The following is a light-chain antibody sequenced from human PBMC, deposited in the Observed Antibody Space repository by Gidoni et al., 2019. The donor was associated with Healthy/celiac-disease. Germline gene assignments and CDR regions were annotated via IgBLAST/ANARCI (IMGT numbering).Light chain of an antibody. J-gene: IGLJ2*01. V-gene: IGLV5-45*03. Sequence: QAVLTQPSSLSASPGASASLPCTLRSGLNVGTSRIYWYQQKPGSHPQYLLRYKSDSDKQQGSGVPSRFSGSKDASANAGIVLISGLQSEDEADDYWMIWHSSAVVFGGGTKLTVL. CDR3: MIWHSSAVV. CDR1: SGLNVGTSR. CDR2: YKSDSDK.